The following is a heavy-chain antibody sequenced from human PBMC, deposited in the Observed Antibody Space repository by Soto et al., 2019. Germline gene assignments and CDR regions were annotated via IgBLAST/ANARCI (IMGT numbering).Heavy chain of an antibody. Sequence: ASVKVSCKASGYTFTSYGISWVRQAPGQGLEWMGWISAYNGNTNYAQKLQGRVTMTTDTSTSTAYMELRSLRSDDTAVYYCARKEYYYDSSGFSPWGQGTLVTVSS. D-gene: IGHD3-22*01. V-gene: IGHV1-18*01. CDR2: ISAYNGNT. J-gene: IGHJ5*02. CDR1: GYTFTSYG. CDR3: ARKEYYYDSSGFSP.